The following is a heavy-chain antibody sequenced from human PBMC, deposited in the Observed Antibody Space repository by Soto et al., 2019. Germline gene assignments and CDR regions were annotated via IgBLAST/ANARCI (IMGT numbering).Heavy chain of an antibody. V-gene: IGHV3-11*01. Sequence: GGSLRLSCAASGFTFSDYYMSWIRQAPGKGLEWVSYISSSGSTIYYADSVKGRFTISRDNAKNSLYLQMNSLRAEDTAVYYCARGRIRITIFGVLKFYGMDVWGQGTTVTVSS. CDR1: GFTFSDYY. J-gene: IGHJ6*02. D-gene: IGHD3-3*01. CDR2: ISSSGSTI. CDR3: ARGRIRITIFGVLKFYGMDV.